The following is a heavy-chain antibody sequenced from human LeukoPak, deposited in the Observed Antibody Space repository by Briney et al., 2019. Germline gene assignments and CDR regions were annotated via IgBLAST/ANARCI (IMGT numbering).Heavy chain of an antibody. Sequence: GGSLRLSCAASGFTFSSYAMSWVRQAPGKGLEWVSAISGSGGSTYYADSVKGRFTIYRANCKNTLYLQMNSLRAEDTAVYYCAKSSRPRYYYDSSGYYKGFDYWGQGTLVTVSS. CDR2: ISGSGGST. V-gene: IGHV3-23*01. CDR1: GFTFSSYA. D-gene: IGHD3-22*01. CDR3: AKSSRPRYYYDSSGYYKGFDY. J-gene: IGHJ4*02.